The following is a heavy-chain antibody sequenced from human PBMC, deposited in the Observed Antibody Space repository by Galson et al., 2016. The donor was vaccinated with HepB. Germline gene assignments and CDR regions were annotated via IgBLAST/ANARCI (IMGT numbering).Heavy chain of an antibody. V-gene: IGHV4-39*01. CDR2: VYYSGST. CDR3: ADGGLSRY. Sequence: ETLSLTCTVSGGSIGSSSYFWVWVRQPPGEGLEWIGSVYYSGSTTYSPSLKSRVNISVDMSSNRFSLKLRSVTAADTAIYCCADGGLSRYWGQGISVFVSS. D-gene: IGHD6-25*01. CDR1: GGSIGSSSYF. J-gene: IGHJ4*02.